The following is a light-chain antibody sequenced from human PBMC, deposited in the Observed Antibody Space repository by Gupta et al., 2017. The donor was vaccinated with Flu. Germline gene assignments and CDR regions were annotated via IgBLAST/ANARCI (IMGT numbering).Light chain of an antibody. CDR3: QQYYSSLPIT. V-gene: IGKV4-1*01. CDR1: QSVLYRSNNKNY. J-gene: IGKJ5*01. Sequence: DIVMTQSPDSLAVSLGERATINCKSSQSVLYRSNNKNYLAWYQQRPRQPPRLLIYWASTRESGVPDRFSGSGSGTDFTLTISSRQAEDVAIYYCQQYYSSLPITFGQGTRLEIK. CDR2: WAS.